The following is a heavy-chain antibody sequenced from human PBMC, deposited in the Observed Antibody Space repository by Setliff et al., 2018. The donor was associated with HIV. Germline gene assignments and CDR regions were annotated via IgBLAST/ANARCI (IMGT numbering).Heavy chain of an antibody. D-gene: IGHD3-22*01. V-gene: IGHV1-24*01. J-gene: IGHJ3*02. CDR3: ARGATYYYDSSGYYSLLADAFDI. CDR2: FDPQDGKT. Sequence: RASVKVSCKISGYTLTEVSMHWVRQAPGKGLEWMGYFDPQDGKTIYAQKFQGRVTMTEDTSTYTAYMELSGLRSEDTAVYYCARGATYYYDSSGYYSLLADAFDIWGQGTMVTVSS. CDR1: GYTLTEVS.